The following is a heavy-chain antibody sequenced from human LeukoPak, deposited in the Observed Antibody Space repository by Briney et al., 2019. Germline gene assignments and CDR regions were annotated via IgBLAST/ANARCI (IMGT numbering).Heavy chain of an antibody. CDR3: ARDSWNYQILNWFDP. CDR2: ISYDGSNK. CDR1: GFTFNNYA. D-gene: IGHD1-7*01. J-gene: IGHJ5*02. Sequence: GGSLRLSCAAPGFTFNNYAMSWVRQAPGKGLEWVAVISYDGSNKYYADSVKGRFTISRDNSKNTLYLQMNSLRAEDTAVYYCARDSWNYQILNWFDPWGQGTLVTVSS. V-gene: IGHV3-30*04.